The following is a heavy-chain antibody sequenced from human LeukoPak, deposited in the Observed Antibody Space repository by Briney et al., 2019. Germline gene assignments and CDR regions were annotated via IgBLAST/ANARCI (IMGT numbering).Heavy chain of an antibody. D-gene: IGHD3-3*02. Sequence: ASVKVSCKASGYTFTSYYIHWVRRAPGQGLEWMGIINPSGGSTSYAQKFQGRVTITADESTSTAYMELSSLRSEDTAVYYCARVRKRISADPDWAFDIWGQGTMVTVSS. V-gene: IGHV1-46*01. J-gene: IGHJ3*02. CDR1: GYTFTSYY. CDR2: INPSGGST. CDR3: ARVRKRISADPDWAFDI.